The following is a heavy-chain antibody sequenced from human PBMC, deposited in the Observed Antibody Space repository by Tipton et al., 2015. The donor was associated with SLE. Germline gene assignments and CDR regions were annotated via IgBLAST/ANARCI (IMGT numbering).Heavy chain of an antibody. J-gene: IGHJ3*02. D-gene: IGHD3-22*01. CDR2: IYYSGST. CDR3: ARTRDDSSGHYYDDAFDI. Sequence: TLSLTCTVSGGSISSSSYYWGWIRQPPGKGLEWIGSIYYSGSTYYNPSLKSRVTISVDTSKNQFSLKLSSVTAADTAVYYCARTRDDSSGHYYDDAFDIWGQGTMVTVSS. CDR1: GGSISSSSYY. V-gene: IGHV4-39*01.